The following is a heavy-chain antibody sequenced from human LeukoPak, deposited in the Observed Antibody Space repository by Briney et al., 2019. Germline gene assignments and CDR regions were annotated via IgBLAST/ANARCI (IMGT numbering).Heavy chain of an antibody. J-gene: IGHJ4*02. CDR1: GFIFSTYE. D-gene: IGHD1-26*01. Sequence: PGGSLRLSCAASGFIFSTYEVAWVRQAPGKGLEWLSYISNSGCPIRYADSVKGRFTISRDNAENSVYLQMNSLRAEDTAVYYCACGPQYTGSFPFWGQGTLVTVSS. CDR2: ISNSGCPI. V-gene: IGHV3-48*03. CDR3: ACGPQYTGSFPF.